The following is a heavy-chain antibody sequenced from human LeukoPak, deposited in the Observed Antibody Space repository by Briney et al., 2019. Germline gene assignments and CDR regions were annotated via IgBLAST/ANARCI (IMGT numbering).Heavy chain of an antibody. Sequence: GGSLRLSCAASGFTFSSYSMNWVRQAPGKGLEWVSSISSSSSYINYADSVRGRFTISRDNAKNSLYLQMNSLRAEDTAVYYCARTIDDSSGYYYYNYWGQGTLVTVSS. V-gene: IGHV3-21*01. CDR3: ARTIDDSSGYYYYNY. CDR1: GFTFSSYS. J-gene: IGHJ4*02. CDR2: ISSSSSYI. D-gene: IGHD3-22*01.